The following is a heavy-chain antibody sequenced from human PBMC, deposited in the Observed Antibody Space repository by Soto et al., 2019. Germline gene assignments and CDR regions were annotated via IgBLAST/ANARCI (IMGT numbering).Heavy chain of an antibody. D-gene: IGHD3-10*01. CDR1: GFTFSSYG. V-gene: IGHV3-30*18. Sequence: QVQLVESGGGVVQPGRSLRLSCAASGFTFSSYGMHWVRQAPGKGLEWVAVISYDGSNKYYADSVKGRFTISRDNSKNTLYLQMNSLRAEDTAVYYCAKDSRFLWFGELSFFDYCGQGTLVTVSS. CDR2: ISYDGSNK. CDR3: AKDSRFLWFGELSFFDY. J-gene: IGHJ4*02.